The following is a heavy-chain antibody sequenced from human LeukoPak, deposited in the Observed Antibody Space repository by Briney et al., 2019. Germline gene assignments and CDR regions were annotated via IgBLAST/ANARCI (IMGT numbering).Heavy chain of an antibody. CDR1: GFTFSNAW. D-gene: IGHD1-7*01. V-gene: IGHV3-15*01. CDR2: IKTKTDGGTT. CDR3: TKRTGTGGVDY. J-gene: IGHJ4*02. Sequence: TGGSLRLSCAASGFTFSNAWMSWVRQAPGKGLEWVGRIKTKTDGGTTEYAAPVKGRFSISRDDSKNTLYLQMSSLQTEDTAVYYCTKRTGTGGVDYWGQGTLVIVSS.